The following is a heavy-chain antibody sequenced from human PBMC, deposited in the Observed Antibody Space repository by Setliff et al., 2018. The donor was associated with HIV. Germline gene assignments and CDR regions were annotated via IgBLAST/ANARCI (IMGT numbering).Heavy chain of an antibody. CDR1: GHTFASFN. CDR2: ISPNGENT. J-gene: IGHJ4*02. Sequence: ASVKVSCKASGHTFASFNINWVRQAPGQGLDWMGTISPNGENTNYAKKFRDRVTMTRDTSSTIFYMELSNLGPEDTAVYYCVREGAGTGGFDYWGQGTLVTVSS. D-gene: IGHD1-1*01. V-gene: IGHV1-46*01. CDR3: VREGAGTGGFDY.